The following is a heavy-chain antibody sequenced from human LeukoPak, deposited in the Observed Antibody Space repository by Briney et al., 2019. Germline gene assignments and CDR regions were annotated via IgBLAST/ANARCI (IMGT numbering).Heavy chain of an antibody. CDR2: MNPNSGNT. CDR3: ARGRIQYYYDSSIDY. J-gene: IGHJ4*02. V-gene: IGHV1-8*02. Sequence: GASVKVSCKASGYTFTSYDINWVRQATGQGLEWMGWMNPNSGNTGYAQKFQGRVTMTRDTSISTAYMELSRLRSDDTAVYYCARGRIQYYYDSSIDYWGQGTLVTVSS. D-gene: IGHD3-22*01. CDR1: GYTFTSYD.